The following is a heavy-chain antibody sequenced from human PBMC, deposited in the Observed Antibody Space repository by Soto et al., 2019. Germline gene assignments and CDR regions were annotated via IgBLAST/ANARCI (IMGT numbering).Heavy chain of an antibody. D-gene: IGHD6-19*01. Sequence: QVQLVESGGGVVQPGRSLRLSCAASGFTFSSYAMHWVRQAPGKGLEWVAVISYDGSNKYYADSVKGRFTISRDNSKNTLYLQMNSLRAEDTAVYYCARDPDSGWSFDYWGQGTLVTVSS. CDR1: GFTFSSYA. V-gene: IGHV3-30-3*01. CDR2: ISYDGSNK. J-gene: IGHJ4*02. CDR3: ARDPDSGWSFDY.